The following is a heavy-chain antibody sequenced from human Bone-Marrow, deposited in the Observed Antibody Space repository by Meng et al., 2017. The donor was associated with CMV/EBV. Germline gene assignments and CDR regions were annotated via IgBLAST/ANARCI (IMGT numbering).Heavy chain of an antibody. CDR1: GGHVSGYY. V-gene: IGHV4-34*01. CDR3: ARGSHRRA. J-gene: IGHJ5*02. CDR2: INHSGST. Sequence: QGKRQKGGARLFKRAESVSLPSAVSGGHVSGYYWSSICQPPRTGLEWIAEINHSGSTNYNPSLKSRVTISVGTSKHQISLKLCSVKAANKAVYYCARGSHRRAWGQGTLVTVSS.